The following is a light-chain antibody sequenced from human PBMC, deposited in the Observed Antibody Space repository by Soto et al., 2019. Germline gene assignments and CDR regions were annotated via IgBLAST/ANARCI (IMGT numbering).Light chain of an antibody. CDR1: QGLKF. CDR2: EAT. CDR3: QQFNSYSPGA. J-gene: IGKJ1*01. V-gene: IGKV1-5*01. Sequence: DIQMTHSPSSLSASVGYTFSITCVASQGLKFLAWYQKKPXKAPRLXXYEATNLQSGVPSRFSGSGSGTELTLTISSLQPDDFANYYCQQFNSYSPGAFGQGTKVDIK.